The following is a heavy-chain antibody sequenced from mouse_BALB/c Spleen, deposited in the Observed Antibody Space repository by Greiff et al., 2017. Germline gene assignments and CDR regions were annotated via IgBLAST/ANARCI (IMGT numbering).Heavy chain of an antibody. CDR2: ISYSGST. CDR1: GYSITSDYA. V-gene: IGHV3-2*02. J-gene: IGHJ3*01. CDR3: ASLDGYSFAY. D-gene: IGHD2-3*01. Sequence: EVQLVESGPGLVKPSQSLSLTCTVTGYSITSDYAWNWIRQFPGNKLEWMGYISYSGSTSYNPSLKSRISITRDTSKNQFFLQLNSVTTEDTATYYCASLDGYSFAYWGQGTLVTVSA.